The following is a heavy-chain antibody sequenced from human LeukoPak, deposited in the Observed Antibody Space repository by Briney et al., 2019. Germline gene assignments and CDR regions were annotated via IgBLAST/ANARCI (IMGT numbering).Heavy chain of an antibody. V-gene: IGHV4-59*08. Sequence: SETLSLTCTVSGGSISGYYWSWIRQPPGERQEWIGYISYSGITNYNPSLKSRLTISVDTSRNQFSLKLSSVTAADTAVYYCARAPVSSHDSSGYPLFDYWGQGTLVTVSS. CDR2: ISYSGIT. D-gene: IGHD3-22*01. J-gene: IGHJ4*02. CDR1: GGSISGYY. CDR3: ARAPVSSHDSSGYPLFDY.